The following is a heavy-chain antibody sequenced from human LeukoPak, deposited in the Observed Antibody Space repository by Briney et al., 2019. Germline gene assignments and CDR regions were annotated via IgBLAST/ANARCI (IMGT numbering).Heavy chain of an antibody. CDR3: ARDVKSSGYNYYGMDV. CDR1: GGSISSDVYY. CDR2: IYYSGST. J-gene: IGHJ6*02. Sequence: SETLSLTCTVSGGSISSDVYYWTWIRQHPGRGLEWIGYIYYSGSTYYNPSLKSRVSISVDTSKNQFSLKVSSVTAADTAVYYCARDVKSSGYNYYGMDVWGQGTTVTVSS. V-gene: IGHV4-31*03. D-gene: IGHD6-19*01.